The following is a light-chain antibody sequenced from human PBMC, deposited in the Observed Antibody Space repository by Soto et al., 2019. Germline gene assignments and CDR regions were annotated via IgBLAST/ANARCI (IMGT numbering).Light chain of an antibody. CDR1: QSVSNN. V-gene: IGKV3-15*01. Sequence: EIVMTHSPGTLSVSPGERATLSCRASQSVSNNLAWYQQKPGQAPRLLIYGASTRATAIPARFSGSGSGTEFTLTISSLQSEDFAVYFCQQYDNWPYTFGQGTKVDIK. J-gene: IGKJ2*01. CDR2: GAS. CDR3: QQYDNWPYT.